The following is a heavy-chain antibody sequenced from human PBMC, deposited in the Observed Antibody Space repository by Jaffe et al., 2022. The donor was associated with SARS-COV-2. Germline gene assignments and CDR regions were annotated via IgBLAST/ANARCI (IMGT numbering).Heavy chain of an antibody. CDR2: ISYDGSNK. J-gene: IGHJ4*02. CDR1: GFTFSSYA. Sequence: QVQLVESGGGVVQPGRSLRLSCAASGFTFSSYAMHWVRQAPGKGLEWVAVISYDGSNKYYADSVKGRFTISRDNSKNTLYLQMNSLRAEDTAVYYCATSEYGSGSYYYEDYWGQGTLVTVSS. V-gene: IGHV3-30*04. CDR3: ATSEYGSGSYYYEDY. D-gene: IGHD3-10*01.